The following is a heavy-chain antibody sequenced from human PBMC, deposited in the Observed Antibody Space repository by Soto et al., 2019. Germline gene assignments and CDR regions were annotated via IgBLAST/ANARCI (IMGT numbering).Heavy chain of an antibody. V-gene: IGHV3-23*01. Sequence: GGSLRLSCAASGFTFSSYAMSWVRQAPGKGLEWVSAISGSGGSTYYADSVKGRFSISRDTSQSTLYLQMNSLRADDTAMYYCARWSYLDYWGQGTRVTVSS. D-gene: IGHD3-3*01. CDR3: ARWSYLDY. CDR2: ISGSGGST. CDR1: GFTFSSYA. J-gene: IGHJ4*02.